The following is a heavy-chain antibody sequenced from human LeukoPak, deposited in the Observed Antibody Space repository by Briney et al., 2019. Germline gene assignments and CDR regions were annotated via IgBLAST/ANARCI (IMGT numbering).Heavy chain of an antibody. Sequence: SETLSLTCAVYGGSFSGYYWSWIRQPPGKGLEWIGEINHSGSTNYNPSLKSRVTISVDTSKNQFSLKLSSVTAADTAVYYCARHWLAHFDYWGQGTLVTVSS. J-gene: IGHJ4*02. CDR1: GGSFSGYY. V-gene: IGHV4-34*01. CDR2: INHSGST. CDR3: ARHWLAHFDY. D-gene: IGHD3-9*01.